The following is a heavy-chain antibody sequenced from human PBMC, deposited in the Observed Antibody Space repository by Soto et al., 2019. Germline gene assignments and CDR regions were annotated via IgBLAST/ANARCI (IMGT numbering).Heavy chain of an antibody. V-gene: IGHV1-18*04. Sequence: QVQLVQSGAEVKKPGASVKVSCKASGYTFTSYGISWVRQAPGQGLEWMGWISAYNGNTNYAQKLQGRVTMTTDTSTSTAYMELSSLRSDDTAVYYFARHQGDYGTPYYYYGMDVWGQGTTVTVSS. CDR3: ARHQGDYGTPYYYYGMDV. CDR2: ISAYNGNT. D-gene: IGHD3-16*01. CDR1: GYTFTSYG. J-gene: IGHJ6*02.